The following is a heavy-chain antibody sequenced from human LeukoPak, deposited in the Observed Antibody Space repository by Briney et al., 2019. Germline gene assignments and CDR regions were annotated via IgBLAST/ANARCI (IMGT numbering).Heavy chain of an antibody. V-gene: IGHV1-2*02. CDR3: ARPPKLFPRPFDY. J-gene: IGHJ4*02. CDR2: INPNSGGT. Sequence: ASVKVSCKASGYTFTGYYMHWVRQAPGQGLEWMGWINPNSGGTNYAQKFKGRVTMTRDTSISTAYMELSRLRSDDTAVYYCARPPKLFPRPFDYWGQGTLVTVSS. CDR1: GYTFTGYY. D-gene: IGHD2-21*01.